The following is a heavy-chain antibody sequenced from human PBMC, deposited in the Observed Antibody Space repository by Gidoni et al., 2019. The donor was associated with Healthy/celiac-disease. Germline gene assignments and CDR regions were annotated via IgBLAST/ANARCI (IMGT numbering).Heavy chain of an antibody. Sequence: EVQLVESGGGLVQPGGSLRLSCAASGFTFSSSEMNWVRQAPGKGLEWVSYISSSGSTIYYADSVKGRFTISRDNAKNSLYLQMNSLRAEDTAVYYCARSKSPTMIVVVGALDYWGQGTLVTVSS. V-gene: IGHV3-48*03. CDR2: ISSSGSTI. J-gene: IGHJ4*02. D-gene: IGHD3-22*01. CDR3: ARSKSPTMIVVVGALDY. CDR1: GFTFSSSE.